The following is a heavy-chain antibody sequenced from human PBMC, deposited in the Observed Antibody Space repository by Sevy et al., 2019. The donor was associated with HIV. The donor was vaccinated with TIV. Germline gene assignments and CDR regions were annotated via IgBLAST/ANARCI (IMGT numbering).Heavy chain of an antibody. J-gene: IGHJ6*02. Sequence: GGSLRLSCEASGFTFSDYHMSWIRQAPGKGLEWVSYISSSGSTISYADPVMGRFTSSRENAKSSLYLQMNSLRAEDTAVYYCARAAPYDYYGMDVWGQGTTVTVSS. V-gene: IGHV3-11*01. CDR1: GFTFSDYH. CDR2: ISSSGSTI. CDR3: ARAAPYDYYGMDV.